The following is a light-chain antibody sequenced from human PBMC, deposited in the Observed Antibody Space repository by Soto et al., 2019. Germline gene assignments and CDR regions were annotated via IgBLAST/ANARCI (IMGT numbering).Light chain of an antibody. CDR1: QSISNW. V-gene: IGKV1-5*03. CDR3: QQYNTYWT. J-gene: IGKJ1*01. Sequence: IQTTQSPSTLSASVGDRVTIACRASQSISNWLAWYQQKPGKAPKLLIYKASTLESGVPSRFSGSGSGTEFTLTISSLQPDDFATYYCQQYNTYWTFGQGTKVEIK. CDR2: KAS.